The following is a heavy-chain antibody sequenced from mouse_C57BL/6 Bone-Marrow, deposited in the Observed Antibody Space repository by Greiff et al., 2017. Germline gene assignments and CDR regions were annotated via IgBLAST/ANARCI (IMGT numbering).Heavy chain of an antibody. D-gene: IGHD1-1*02. CDR2: IHPAGGST. J-gene: IGHJ2*01. V-gene: IGHV1-55*01. CDR1: GYTFTSYW. CDR3: AGDTISFDY. Sequence: QVQLQQPGAELVKPGASVKMSCKASGYTFTSYWMHWVKQRPGQGLEWIGDIHPAGGSTNYNQKFKGKATLTVDKSSSTAYMQLSSLTSEDSAVYYCAGDTISFDYWGQGTTLTVSS.